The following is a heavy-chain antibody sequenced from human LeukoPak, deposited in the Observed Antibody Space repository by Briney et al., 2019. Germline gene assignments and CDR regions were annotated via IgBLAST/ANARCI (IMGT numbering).Heavy chain of an antibody. D-gene: IGHD3-22*01. Sequence: GASVKVSCKASGYTFTSYAMHWVRQAPGQRLEWMGWINAGNGNTKYSQKFQGRVTITRDTSASTAYMELSSLRSEDTAVYYCARSGAEYYYDSSGYIDYWGQGTLVTVSS. CDR2: INAGNGNT. CDR3: ARSGAEYYYDSSGYIDY. V-gene: IGHV1-3*01. J-gene: IGHJ4*02. CDR1: GYTFTSYA.